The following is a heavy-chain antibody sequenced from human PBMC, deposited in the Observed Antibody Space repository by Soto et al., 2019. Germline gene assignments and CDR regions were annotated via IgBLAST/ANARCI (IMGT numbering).Heavy chain of an antibody. CDR1: GFTFSSYG. D-gene: IGHD4-17*01. V-gene: IGHV3-30*18. Sequence: QVQLVESGGGVVQPGRSLRLSCAASGFTFSSYGTHWVRQAPGKGLEWVAVISYDGSNKYYADSVKGRFTISRDNSKNTLYLQMNSLRAEDTAVYYCAKEGWDDYGEEYFQHWGQGTLVTVSS. CDR2: ISYDGSNK. J-gene: IGHJ1*01. CDR3: AKEGWDDYGEEYFQH.